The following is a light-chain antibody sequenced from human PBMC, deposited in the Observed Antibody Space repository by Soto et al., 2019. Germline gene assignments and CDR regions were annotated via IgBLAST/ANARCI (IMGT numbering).Light chain of an antibody. CDR3: SSYTSSSTLDVV. V-gene: IGLV2-14*01. Sequence: QSALTQPASVSGSTGQSITISCTGTSSDVGGYNYVSWYQQHPGKAPKLMISDVSNRPSGVSNRFSGSKSGNTASLTISGLQAEDEADYYYSSYTSSSTLDVVFGGGTKVTVL. CDR1: SSDVGGYNY. J-gene: IGLJ2*01. CDR2: DVS.